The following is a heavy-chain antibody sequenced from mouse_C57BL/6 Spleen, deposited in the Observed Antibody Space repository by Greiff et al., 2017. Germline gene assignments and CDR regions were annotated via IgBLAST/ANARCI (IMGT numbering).Heavy chain of an antibody. CDR3: TRHGSSPDYWYFDV. CDR2: ISSGGDYI. V-gene: IGHV5-9-1*02. CDR1: GFTFSSYA. D-gene: IGHD1-1*01. Sequence: EVKLVESGEGLVKPGGSLKLSCAASGFTFSSYAMSWVRQTPEKRLEWVAYISSGGDYIYYADTVKGRFTISRDNARNTLYLQMSSLKSEDTAMYYCTRHGSSPDYWYFDVWGTGTTVTVSS. J-gene: IGHJ1*03.